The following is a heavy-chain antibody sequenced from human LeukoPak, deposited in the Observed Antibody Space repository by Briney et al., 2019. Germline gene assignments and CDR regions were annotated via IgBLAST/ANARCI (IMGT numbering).Heavy chain of an antibody. V-gene: IGHV3-23*01. D-gene: IGHD4-11*01. CDR3: AKAPDYRAPNGYFDP. J-gene: IGHJ5*02. CDR2: ISGSGGST. CDR1: GLTFRNYA. Sequence: GGSLRLSCAVSGLTFRNYAMSWVRQAPGKGLEWVSGISGSGGSTNYAASVKGRFAVARDNSKNTPFLQMNSLRAEDTAAYYCAKAPDYRAPNGYFDPWGQGTLVTVSS.